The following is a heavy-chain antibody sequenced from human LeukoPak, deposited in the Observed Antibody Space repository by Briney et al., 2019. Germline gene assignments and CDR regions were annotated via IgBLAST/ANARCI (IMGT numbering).Heavy chain of an antibody. Sequence: SETLSLTCTVSGGSISSYYWSWIRQPPGKGLEWIGYIYYSGSTNYNPSLKSRVTISVDTSKNQFSLKLSSVTAADTAVYYCASRSSGWYSGGEFDYWGQGTLVTVSS. CDR3: ASRSSGWYSGGEFDY. CDR2: IYYSGST. V-gene: IGHV4-59*01. D-gene: IGHD6-19*01. CDR1: GGSISSYY. J-gene: IGHJ4*02.